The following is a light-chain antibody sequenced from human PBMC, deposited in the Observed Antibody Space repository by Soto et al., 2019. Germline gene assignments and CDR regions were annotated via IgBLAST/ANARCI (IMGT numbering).Light chain of an antibody. CDR3: CSYAPSRTLL. Sequence: QSVLTQPASVSGSPGESITLSCTGTSSYVGTYNLVTWYQQHPGRVPKLILYEGNKRPSGVSSRFSASKSGNTAPLTISGLQAEDEADYFCCSYAPSRTLLFGGGTKVTVL. CDR2: EGN. V-gene: IGLV2-23*01. CDR1: SSYVGTYNL. J-gene: IGLJ2*01.